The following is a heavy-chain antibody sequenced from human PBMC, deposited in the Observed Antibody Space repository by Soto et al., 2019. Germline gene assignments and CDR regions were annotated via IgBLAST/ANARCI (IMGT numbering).Heavy chain of an antibody. CDR2: IYYDGST. V-gene: IGHV4-31*03. Sequence: SETLSLTCTVSGGSICSGGYYWSWIRQHPGKGLEWIGYIYYDGSTYYNPSLKSRLTISVDTSKNQLSLELNSVTAADTAVYYCARDKITGLFDYWGQGTLVTVSS. CDR1: GGSICSGGYY. J-gene: IGHJ4*02. CDR3: ARDKITGLFDY. D-gene: IGHD2-8*02.